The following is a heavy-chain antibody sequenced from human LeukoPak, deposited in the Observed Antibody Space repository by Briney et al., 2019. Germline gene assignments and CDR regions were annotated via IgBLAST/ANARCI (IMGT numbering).Heavy chain of an antibody. Sequence: SETLSITCTVSGGSISGYYWTWIRQPPRDGLAWIGYIFYTGNTNYNPFLSSRLTLSVDAPNNQFALTLRSVTAADTAIYYCARLGHCSGGSCYFSDWGLGTLVTVAS. CDR1: GGSISGYY. CDR2: IFYTGNT. CDR3: ARLGHCSGGSCYFSD. V-gene: IGHV4-59*08. J-gene: IGHJ4*02. D-gene: IGHD2-15*01.